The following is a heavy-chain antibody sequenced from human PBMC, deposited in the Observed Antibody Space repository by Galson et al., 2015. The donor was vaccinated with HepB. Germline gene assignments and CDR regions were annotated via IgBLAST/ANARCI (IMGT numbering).Heavy chain of an antibody. J-gene: IGHJ5*02. D-gene: IGHD6-6*01. V-gene: IGHV1-8*01. Sequence: SVKVSCKASGYTFTSYDINWVRQATGQGLEWMGWMNPNSGNTGYAQKFQGRVTMTRNTSISTAYMELSSLRSEDTAVYYCARVPIAARMIHWFDPWGQGTLVTVSS. CDR3: ARVPIAARMIHWFDP. CDR2: MNPNSGNT. CDR1: GYTFTSYD.